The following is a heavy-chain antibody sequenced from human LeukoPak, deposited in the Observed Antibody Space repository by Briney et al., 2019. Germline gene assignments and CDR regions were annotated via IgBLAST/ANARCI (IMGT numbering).Heavy chain of an antibody. Sequence: ASVKVSCEASGYTFTSYGISWVRQAPGQGLEWMGWISAYNGNTNYAQKLQGRVTMTTDTSTSTAYMELRSLRSDDTAVYYCARDPTPYENYDSSGYPDYWGQGTLVTVSS. CDR2: ISAYNGNT. D-gene: IGHD3-22*01. J-gene: IGHJ4*02. CDR1: GYTFTSYG. V-gene: IGHV1-18*01. CDR3: ARDPTPYENYDSSGYPDY.